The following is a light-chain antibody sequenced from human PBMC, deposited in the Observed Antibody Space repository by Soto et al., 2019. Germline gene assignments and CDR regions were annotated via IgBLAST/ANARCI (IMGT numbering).Light chain of an antibody. CDR2: AAS. V-gene: IGKV1-39*01. CDR1: QSVNSY. Sequence: DIQMTQSPSSLSASVGDRVTITCRASQSVNSYLNWYQQKPGKAPKLLIYAASSLQGGVPSRFSGSGSGTDFTLSISSLQPEDFATYYCQQSHTTPNTFGQGTKLEIK. J-gene: IGKJ2*01. CDR3: QQSHTTPNT.